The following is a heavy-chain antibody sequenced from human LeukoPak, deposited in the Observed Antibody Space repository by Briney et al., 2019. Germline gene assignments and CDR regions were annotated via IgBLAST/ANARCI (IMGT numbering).Heavy chain of an antibody. J-gene: IGHJ5*02. CDR1: GYTFTGYY. CDR3: AREHDSSGYYYVNWFDP. D-gene: IGHD3-22*01. CDR2: INPNSGGT. Sequence: ASVKVSCKASGYTFTGYYMHWVRQAPGQGLEWMGWINPNSGGTNYAQKFQGRVTMTRDTSISTAYMELSRLRSDDTAVYYCAREHDSSGYYYVNWFDPWGQGTLVIVSS. V-gene: IGHV1-2*02.